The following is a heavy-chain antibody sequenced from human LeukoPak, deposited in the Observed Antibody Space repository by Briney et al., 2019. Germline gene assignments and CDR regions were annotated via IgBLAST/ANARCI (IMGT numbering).Heavy chain of an antibody. CDR2: INPNSGGT. CDR3: ARLSELVVGIAAAGTVGNWFDP. D-gene: IGHD6-13*01. V-gene: IGHV1-2*02. J-gene: IGHJ5*02. Sequence: ASVKVSCKASGYTFTGYYMHWVRQAPGQGLEWMGWINPNSGGTNYAQKFQGRVTMTRDTPISTAYMELSRLRSDDTAVYYCARLSELVVGIAAAGTVGNWFDPWGQGTLVTVSS. CDR1: GYTFTGYY.